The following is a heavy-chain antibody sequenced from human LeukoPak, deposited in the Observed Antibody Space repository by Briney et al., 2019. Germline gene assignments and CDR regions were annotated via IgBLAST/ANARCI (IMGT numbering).Heavy chain of an antibody. V-gene: IGHV4-39*07. CDR3: ARDLDGYNLLFHY. J-gene: IGHJ4*02. CDR1: GGSISSSSYY. CDR2: IYYSGST. Sequence: SETLSLTCTVSGGSISSSSYYWGWIRQPPGTGLEWIGSIYYSGSTYYNPSLKSRVTISVDTSKNQFSLKLTSVTAADTAVYYCARDLDGYNLLFHYWGQGTLVTVSS. D-gene: IGHD5-24*01.